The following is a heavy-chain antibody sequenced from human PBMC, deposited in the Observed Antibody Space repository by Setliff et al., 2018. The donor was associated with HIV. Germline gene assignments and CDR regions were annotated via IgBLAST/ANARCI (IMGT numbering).Heavy chain of an antibody. D-gene: IGHD6-19*01. V-gene: IGHV1-18*01. Sequence: EASVKVSCKASGYTFTSYAMHWVRQAPGQGLEWMGWISPYNGNTNYAQRLQGRVTLTTDTSTSTAYMELRSLRFDDTAVYFCARGVSQAYTYGSGAYYYFDFWGLGTLVTVSS. CDR3: ARGVSQAYTYGSGAYYYFDF. J-gene: IGHJ4*02. CDR1: GYTFTSYA. CDR2: ISPYNGNT.